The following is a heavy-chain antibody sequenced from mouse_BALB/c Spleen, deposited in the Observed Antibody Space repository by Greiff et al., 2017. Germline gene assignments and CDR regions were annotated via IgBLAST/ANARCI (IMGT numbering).Heavy chain of an antibody. V-gene: IGHV2-9*02. CDR2: IWAGGST. CDR3: ARNQFYWYFDV. J-gene: IGHJ1*01. Sequence: VQLQQSGPGLVAPSQSLSITCTVSGFSLTSYGVHWVRQPPGKGLEWRGVIWAGGSTNYNSALMSRLSISKDNSKSQVFLKMNSLQTDDTAMYYCARNQFYWYFDVWGEGTTVTVSS. CDR1: GFSLTSYG.